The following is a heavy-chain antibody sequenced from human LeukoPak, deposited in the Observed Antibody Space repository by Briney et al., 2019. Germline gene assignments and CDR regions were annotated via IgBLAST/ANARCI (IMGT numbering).Heavy chain of an antibody. V-gene: IGHV3-15*01. D-gene: IGHD6-25*01. CDR1: GFSFNNEW. CDR3: TTDPPGGF. CDR2: IKDKAYGGTM. J-gene: IGHJ4*02. Sequence: GGSQRLSCAASGFSFNNEWMSWVRQAPGKGLEWVGRIKDKAYGGTMDYAAPVKGRFTISRDDSKNTLYLQMNNLDTEDTAVYYCTTDPPGGFWGQGTLVTVSS.